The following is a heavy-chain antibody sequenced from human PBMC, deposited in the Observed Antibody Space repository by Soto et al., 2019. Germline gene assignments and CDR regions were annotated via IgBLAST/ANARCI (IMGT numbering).Heavy chain of an antibody. CDR1: GFTFRTCA. CDR2: ISASGGST. Sequence: EVQLLESGGGLVRPGGSLRLSCAASGFTFRTCAMRWVRQAPGKGLEWISGISASGGSTFYADSVQGRFTISRDNSESTLFLQMKSRGAEDTAIYYCAKRPENSSGWLDDWGQGTLVTASS. J-gene: IGHJ4*02. CDR3: AKRPENSSGWLDD. D-gene: IGHD6-19*01. V-gene: IGHV3-23*01.